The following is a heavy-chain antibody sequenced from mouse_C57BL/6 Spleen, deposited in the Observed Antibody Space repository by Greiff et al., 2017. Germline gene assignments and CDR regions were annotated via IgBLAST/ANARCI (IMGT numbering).Heavy chain of an antibody. CDR3: ARQDYGRAMDY. Sequence: EVKLMESGGGLVKPGGSLKLSCAASGFTFSDYGMHWVRQAPEKGLEWVAYISSGSSTIYYADTVKGRFTISRDNAKNTLFLQMTSLRSEDTAMYYCARQDYGRAMDYWGQGTSVTVSS. J-gene: IGHJ4*01. CDR1: GFTFSDYG. D-gene: IGHD1-1*01. CDR2: ISSGSSTI. V-gene: IGHV5-17*01.